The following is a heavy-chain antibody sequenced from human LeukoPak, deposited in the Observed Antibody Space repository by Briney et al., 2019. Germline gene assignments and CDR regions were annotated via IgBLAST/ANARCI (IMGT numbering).Heavy chain of an antibody. Sequence: GGALRLSCAASGFTFNNYAMSWVRQAPGKGLEWVAAISGSGATTYYGDSVKGRFPISRDNSKHTLYLQMNSLRADDTAVYYCAKDRANWGHSGDYWGQGTRVTVSS. CDR1: GFTFNNYA. J-gene: IGHJ4*02. V-gene: IGHV3-23*01. CDR2: ISGSGATT. D-gene: IGHD7-27*01. CDR3: AKDRANWGHSGDY.